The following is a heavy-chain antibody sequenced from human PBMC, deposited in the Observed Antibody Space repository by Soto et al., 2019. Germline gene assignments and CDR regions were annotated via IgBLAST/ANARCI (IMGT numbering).Heavy chain of an antibody. CDR3: IKGGTYFDY. CDR2: IHTSGSP. CDR1: GGSISSYY. D-gene: IGHD3-16*01. Sequence: QVQLQESGPGLVKPSETLSLTCTVSGGSISSYYCSWIRQAAGKGLEWMGRIHTSGSPNYNPPPTIRVTISADTCKSKFSLKMTSVTAADKAVYYGIKGGTYFDYWGQGTGVTVSS. J-gene: IGHJ4*02. V-gene: IGHV4-4*07.